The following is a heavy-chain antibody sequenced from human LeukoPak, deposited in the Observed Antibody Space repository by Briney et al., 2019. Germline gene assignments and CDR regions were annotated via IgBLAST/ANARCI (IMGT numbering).Heavy chain of an antibody. CDR2: ISYDGSNK. J-gene: IGHJ4*02. Sequence: PGGSLRLSCAASGFTFSSYGMHWVRQAPGKGLEWVAVISYDGSNKYYADSVKGRFTISRDNSKNTLYLQMYSLRAEDTAVYYCAKESRVATFDYWGQGTLVTVSS. D-gene: IGHD5-12*01. V-gene: IGHV3-30*18. CDR3: AKESRVATFDY. CDR1: GFTFSSYG.